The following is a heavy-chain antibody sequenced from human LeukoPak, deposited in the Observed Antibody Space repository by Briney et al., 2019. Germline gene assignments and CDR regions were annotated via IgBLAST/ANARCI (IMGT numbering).Heavy chain of an antibody. CDR2: INHSGST. V-gene: IGHV4-34*01. J-gene: IGHJ4*02. CDR1: GGSFSGYY. D-gene: IGHD3-16*01. CDR3: ARLMRPFDY. Sequence: PSETLSLTCAVYGGSFSGYYWSWIRQPPGKGLEWIGEINHSGSTNYNPSLKGRVTISVDTSKNQFSLKLSSVTAADTAVYYCARLMRPFDYWGQGTLVTVSS.